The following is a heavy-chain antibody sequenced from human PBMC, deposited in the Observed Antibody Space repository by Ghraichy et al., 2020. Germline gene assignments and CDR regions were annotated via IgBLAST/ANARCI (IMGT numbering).Heavy chain of an antibody. CDR3: SRPALLTTGHARTFDI. V-gene: IGHV4-59*01. Sequence: GSLRLSCTVSGGAMTNYYWSWIRQSPGKGLEWIGFITDSGTTNSNPSLKSRVTMSVDTSKNQFSLKMSFVTAADTAMYYCSRPALLTTGHARTFDIWGQGTMVTVSS. CDR2: ITDSGTT. CDR1: GGAMTNYY. D-gene: IGHD2-8*02. J-gene: IGHJ3*02.